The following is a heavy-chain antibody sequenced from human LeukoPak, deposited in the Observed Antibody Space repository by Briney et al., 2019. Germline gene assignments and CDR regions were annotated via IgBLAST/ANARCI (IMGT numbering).Heavy chain of an antibody. CDR3: ARTISYFDY. CDR1: GFTFDDYA. V-gene: IGHV3-9*01. D-gene: IGHD1/OR15-1a*01. Sequence: SGRSLRLSCAASGFTFDDYAMHWVRQAPGKGLEWVSGISWNSGSIGYADSVKGRFTISRDNAKNTVFLQMSSLTVEDTAVYYCARTISYFDYWGRGTLVTVSS. J-gene: IGHJ4*02. CDR2: ISWNSGSI.